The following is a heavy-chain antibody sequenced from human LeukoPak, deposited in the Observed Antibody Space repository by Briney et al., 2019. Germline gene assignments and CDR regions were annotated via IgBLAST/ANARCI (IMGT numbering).Heavy chain of an antibody. V-gene: IGHV1-18*01. CDR1: GYTFTSYG. D-gene: IGHD3-22*01. CDR3: ARPTYYYDSSGYYSTPGFDY. Sequence: ASVKVSCEASGYTFTSYGISWVRQAPGQGLEWMGWISAYNGNTNYAQKLQGRVTMTTDASTSTAYMELRSLRSDDTAVYYRARPTYYYDSSGYYSTPGFDYWGQGTLVTVSS. CDR2: ISAYNGNT. J-gene: IGHJ4*02.